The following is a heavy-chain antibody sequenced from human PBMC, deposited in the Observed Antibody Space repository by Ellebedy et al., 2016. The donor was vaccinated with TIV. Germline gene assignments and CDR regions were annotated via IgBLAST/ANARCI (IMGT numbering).Heavy chain of an antibody. D-gene: IGHD1-26*01. V-gene: IGHV3-15*01. CDR3: TTNEWQLQEFYFDY. Sequence: GESLKISCAASGFTFSSQSMNWVRQAPGKGLEWVGRIKSKTNGGTADYAAPVKGRFTISRDDSKNMLFLQMNSLTTGDTAVYYCTTNEWQLQEFYFDYWGQGTLVTVSS. CDR1: GFTFSSQS. CDR2: IKSKTNGGTA. J-gene: IGHJ4*02.